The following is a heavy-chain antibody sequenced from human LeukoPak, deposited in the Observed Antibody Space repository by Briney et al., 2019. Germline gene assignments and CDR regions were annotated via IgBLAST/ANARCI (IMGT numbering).Heavy chain of an antibody. CDR2: ISAYNGNT. CDR3: ARGPYCSGGSCHDNWFDP. Sequence: ASVKVSCKASGYTFTSYGISWVRQAPGQGLEWMGWISAYNGNTNYAQKLQGRVTMTTDTSTSTAYMELRSLRSDDTAVYYCARGPYCSGGSCHDNWFDPWGQGTLVTVSS. CDR1: GYTFTSYG. D-gene: IGHD2-15*01. J-gene: IGHJ5*02. V-gene: IGHV1-18*01.